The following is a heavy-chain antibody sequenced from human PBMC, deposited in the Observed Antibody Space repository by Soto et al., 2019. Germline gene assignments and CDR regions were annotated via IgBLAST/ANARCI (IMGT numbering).Heavy chain of an antibody. D-gene: IGHD2-2*01. CDR3: ARNRRYCSSTSCYATNNYYYGMDV. J-gene: IGHJ6*02. CDR2: IIPIFGTA. CDR1: GGTFSSYA. V-gene: IGHV1-69*13. Sequence: SVKVSCKASGGTFSSYAISWVRQAPGQGLEWMGGIIPIFGTANYAQKFQGRVTITADESTSTAYMELSSLRSEDTAVYYCARNRRYCSSTSCYATNNYYYGMDVWGQGTTVTVSS.